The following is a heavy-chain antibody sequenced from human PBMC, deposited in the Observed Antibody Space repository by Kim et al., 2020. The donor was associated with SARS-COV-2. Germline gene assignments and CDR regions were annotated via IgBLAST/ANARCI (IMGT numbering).Heavy chain of an antibody. V-gene: IGHV1-3*01. J-gene: IGHJ4*02. CDR1: GYTFTSYF. D-gene: IGHD7-27*01. Sequence: ASVKVSCKASGYTFTSYFLHWVRQAPGQRPEWMGWINAGNGNTKYSQKFQGRVTITRDTSASTAYMELSGLRSEDTAVYYCARLNWGDGSLWGQGTLVTVSS. CDR3: ARLNWGDGSL. CDR2: INAGNGNT.